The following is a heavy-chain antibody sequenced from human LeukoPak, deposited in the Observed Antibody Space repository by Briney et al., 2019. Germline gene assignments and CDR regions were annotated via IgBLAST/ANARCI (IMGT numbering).Heavy chain of an antibody. CDR1: GFTFDDYG. CDR3: ARGGRLLWFGEWAFDI. J-gene: IGHJ3*02. CDR2: INWNGGST. D-gene: IGHD3-10*01. V-gene: IGHV3-20*01. Sequence: GGSLRLSCAASGFTFDDYGMSWVRQAPGKGLEWVSGINWNGGSTGYADSVKGRFTISRDNAKNSLYLQMNSLRAEDTALYHCARGGRLLWFGEWAFDIWGQGAMVTVSS.